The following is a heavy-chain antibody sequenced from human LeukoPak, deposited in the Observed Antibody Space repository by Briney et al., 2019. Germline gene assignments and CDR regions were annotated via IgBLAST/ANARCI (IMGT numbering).Heavy chain of an antibody. Sequence: PSETLSLTCAVSGYSISSGYYWGWIRQPPGKGLEWIGCIYHSGSTYYNPSLKRRVTRSINTSKNQFSLKLSSVTAADTAVHYGARSNYDFWSGYLNWFDPWGQGILVTVSS. D-gene: IGHD3-3*01. J-gene: IGHJ5*02. CDR3: ARSNYDFWSGYLNWFDP. V-gene: IGHV4-38-2*01. CDR1: GYSISSGYY. CDR2: IYHSGST.